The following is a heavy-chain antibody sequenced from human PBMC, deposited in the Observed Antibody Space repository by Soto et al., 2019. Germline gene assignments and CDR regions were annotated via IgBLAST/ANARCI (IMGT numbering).Heavy chain of an antibody. J-gene: IGHJ3*02. V-gene: IGHV4-59*01. CDR2: IYYSGT. D-gene: IGHD3-22*01. Sequence: QVQLQESGPGLVKPSETLSLTCSVSGGSISSYYWSWIRQPPGKGLEWIAYIYYSGTSYKPSLKSRVSISLDTSKNQFSLKLSSVTAADTAVYYCARTYDGSGPNSGGYAFDIWGQGIMVTVSS. CDR1: GGSISSYY. CDR3: ARTYDGSGPNSGGYAFDI.